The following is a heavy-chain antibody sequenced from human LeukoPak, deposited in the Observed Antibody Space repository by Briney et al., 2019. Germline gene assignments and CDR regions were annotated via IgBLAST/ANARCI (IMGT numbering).Heavy chain of an antibody. J-gene: IGHJ4*02. CDR1: GFTFSSYS. CDR3: ARDPPRYYYDSSGSLDY. D-gene: IGHD3-22*01. Sequence: GGSLRLSCAASGFTFSSYSMNWVRQAPGKGLEWVSSISNSSSYIYYADSVKGRFTISRDNAKNSLYLQMNSLRAEDTAVYYCARDPPRYYYDSSGSLDYWGQGTLVTVSS. V-gene: IGHV3-21*01. CDR2: ISNSSSYI.